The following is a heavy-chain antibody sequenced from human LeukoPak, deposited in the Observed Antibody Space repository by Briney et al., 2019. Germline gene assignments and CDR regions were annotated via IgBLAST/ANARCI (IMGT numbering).Heavy chain of an antibody. CDR3: ARAGGYDSHIDY. V-gene: IGHV1-24*01. J-gene: IGHJ4*02. CDR1: GYTLTELS. D-gene: IGHD5-12*01. CDR2: FDPENGEI. Sequence: ASVKVSCKVSGYTLTELSIHWVRQAPGKGLEWMGGFDPENGEIIYAQKFQGRVTITADKSTSTAYMELSSLRSEDTAVYYCARAGGYDSHIDYWGQGTLVTVSS.